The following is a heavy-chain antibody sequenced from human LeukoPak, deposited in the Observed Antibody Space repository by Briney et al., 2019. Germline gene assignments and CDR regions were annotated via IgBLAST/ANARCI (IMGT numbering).Heavy chain of an antibody. V-gene: IGHV4-59*01. D-gene: IGHD3-22*01. CDR2: IYYSGST. J-gene: IGHJ5*02. Sequence: PSETLSLTCTVSGGSISSYYWSWIRQPPGKGLEWIGYIYYSGSTNYNPSLKSRVTISVDTSKNQFSLKLSSVTAADTAVYYCARLDYDDDGAWFDPWGQGTLVTVSS. CDR3: ARLDYDDDGAWFDP. CDR1: GGSISSYY.